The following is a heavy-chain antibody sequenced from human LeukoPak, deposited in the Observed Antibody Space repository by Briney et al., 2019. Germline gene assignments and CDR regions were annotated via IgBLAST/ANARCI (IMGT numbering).Heavy chain of an antibody. CDR1: GFTFSSYA. Sequence: GGXLRLSCAASGFTFSSYAMSWVRQAPGKGLEWVSAISGSGGSTYYADSVKGRFTISRDNSKNTLYLQMNSLRAEDTAVYYCAKDQRDGYSSRSFFDYWGQGTLVTVSS. CDR3: AKDQRDGYSSRSFFDY. J-gene: IGHJ4*02. D-gene: IGHD6-13*01. CDR2: ISGSGGST. V-gene: IGHV3-23*01.